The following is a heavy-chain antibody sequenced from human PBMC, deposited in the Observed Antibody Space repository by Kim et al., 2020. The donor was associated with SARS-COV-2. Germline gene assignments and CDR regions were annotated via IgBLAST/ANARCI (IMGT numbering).Heavy chain of an antibody. V-gene: IGHV3-21*06. J-gene: IGHJ6*01. D-gene: IGHD1-26*01. CDR1: GFTFSRHA. CDR3: ARGGGMWGVSGTSECYNSGWEV. CDR2: ISGGKTHI. Sequence: GGSLRLSCAASGFTFSRHAIDWVRQAPGKGLEWVSSISGGKTHIYYSDSVRGRFTISRDNGKSSVYLQMNNLRHDDTAVYYCARGGGMWGVSGTSECYNSGWEVWGQGT.